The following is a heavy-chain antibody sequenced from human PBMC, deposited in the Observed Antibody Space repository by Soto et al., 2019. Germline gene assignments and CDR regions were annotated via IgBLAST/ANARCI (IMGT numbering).Heavy chain of an antibody. CDR3: ARDLASYNWKYRFAFDI. J-gene: IGHJ3*02. CDR1: GYTFTGYY. D-gene: IGHD1-7*01. V-gene: IGHV1-2*04. CDR2: INPNSGGT. Sequence: ASVKVSCKASGYTFTGYYMHWVRQAPGQGLEWMGWINPNSGGTNYAQKFQGWVTMTRDTSISTAYMELSRLRSDDTAVYYCARDLASYNWKYRFAFDIWGQGTMVTVSS.